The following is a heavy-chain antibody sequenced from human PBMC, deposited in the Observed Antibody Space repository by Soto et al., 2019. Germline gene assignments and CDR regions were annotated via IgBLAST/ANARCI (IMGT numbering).Heavy chain of an antibody. CDR3: ARAIAAATRDFDY. CDR2: IYYSGST. Sequence: SETLSLTCTVSGGSISSGGYYWSWIRQHPGKGLEWIGYIYYSGSTYYNPSLKSRVTISVDTSKNQFSLKLSSVTAADTAVYYCARAIAAATRDFDYWGQGTLVTVSS. CDR1: GGSISSGGYY. D-gene: IGHD6-13*01. V-gene: IGHV4-31*03. J-gene: IGHJ4*02.